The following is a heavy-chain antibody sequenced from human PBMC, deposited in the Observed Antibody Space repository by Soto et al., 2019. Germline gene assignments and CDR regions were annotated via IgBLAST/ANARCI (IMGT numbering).Heavy chain of an antibody. Sequence: EVQLLESGGDLIQPGGSLRLSCAASGFTFNIYAMTWVRQAPGKGLEWVSAISRYGDITYYADSVEGRFTISRDNSKNMLYLQMNSLRAEDTAVYYCAKDRYLDHDSRGYLFDNWGQGTLVTVSS. V-gene: IGHV3-23*01. CDR3: AKDRYLDHDSRGYLFDN. CDR2: ISRYGDIT. CDR1: GFTFNIYA. D-gene: IGHD3-22*01. J-gene: IGHJ4*02.